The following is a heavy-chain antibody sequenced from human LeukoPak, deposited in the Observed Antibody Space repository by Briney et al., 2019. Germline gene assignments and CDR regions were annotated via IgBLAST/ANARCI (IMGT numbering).Heavy chain of an antibody. CDR3: ARDGSLFWSALDS. CDR1: GFTFSDYG. J-gene: IGHJ4*02. V-gene: IGHV3-30*04. Sequence: GGSLRLSCVGSGFTFSDYGMHWVRQAPGRGLEWVAVTSHDGSNRYYAETVKGRFTISRGNSKNTVNLEMNSLRAEDTAVYYCARDGSLFWSALDSWGQGTLVTVSS. D-gene: IGHD3-3*01. CDR2: TSHDGSNR.